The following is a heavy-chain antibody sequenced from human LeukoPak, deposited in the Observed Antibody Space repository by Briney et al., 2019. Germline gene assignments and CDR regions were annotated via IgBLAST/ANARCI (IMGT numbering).Heavy chain of an antibody. CDR2: INPNSGGT. D-gene: IGHD2-15*01. Sequence: ASVKVSCKASGYTFTSYDINWVRQAPGQGLEWMGWINPNSGGTNYAQKFQGRVTMTRDTSISTAYMELSRLRSDDTAVYYCARERGEHCSGGSCYGYYYYGMDVWGQGTTVTVSS. CDR3: ARERGEHCSGGSCYGYYYYGMDV. J-gene: IGHJ6*02. CDR1: GYTFTSYD. V-gene: IGHV1-2*02.